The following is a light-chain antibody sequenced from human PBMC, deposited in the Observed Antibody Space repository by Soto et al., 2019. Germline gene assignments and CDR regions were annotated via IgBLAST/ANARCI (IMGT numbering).Light chain of an antibody. V-gene: IGKV1-5*01. CDR2: DAS. CDR1: QSVSRW. Sequence: DIKTYHTPSHQTASLAPRLPISSRANQSVSRWLAWYQQKPGKAPKLLIYDASTLESGVPSRFSGSGSGTEFTLSISSLQADDFASYYCQHYMSYPWTSARRTKV. CDR3: QHYMSYPWT. J-gene: IGKJ1*01.